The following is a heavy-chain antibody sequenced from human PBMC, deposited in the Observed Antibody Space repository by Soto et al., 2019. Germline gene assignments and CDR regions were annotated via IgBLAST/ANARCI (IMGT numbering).Heavy chain of an antibody. J-gene: IGHJ3*02. CDR1: GFACTTFA. CDR2: IWYDGSNI. CDR3: ARDNSGTPGPDGFDM. V-gene: IGHV3-33*01. D-gene: IGHD1-1*01. Sequence: GGSLRLCCEASGFACTTFAMHWVRQPPGKGLEWLAIIWYDGSNIFYGDSVKGRFTISRDNTRNTLYLQMNSLRAEDTALYYCARDNSGTPGPDGFDMWGRGTMVTVSS.